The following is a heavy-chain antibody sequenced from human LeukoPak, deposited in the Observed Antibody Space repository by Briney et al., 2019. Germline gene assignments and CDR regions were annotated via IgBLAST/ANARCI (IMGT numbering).Heavy chain of an antibody. Sequence: GGSLRLSSAASGFTFSSYAMHWVRQAPGKGLEWVAVISYDGSNKYYADSVKGRFTISRDNSKNTLYLQMNSLRAEDTAVYYCARFLQGFDYWGQGTLVTVSS. V-gene: IGHV3-30-3*01. CDR2: ISYDGSNK. J-gene: IGHJ4*02. CDR1: GFTFSSYA. CDR3: ARFLQGFDY.